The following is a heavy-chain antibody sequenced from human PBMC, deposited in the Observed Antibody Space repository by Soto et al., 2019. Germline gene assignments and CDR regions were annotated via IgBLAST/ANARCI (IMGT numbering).Heavy chain of an antibody. CDR2: IIPVFQTA. J-gene: IGHJ4*02. Sequence: QEQRVQSGAEGKKPGSSVKVSCKASGGLFSSYPISWVRQVPGQGLEWMGGIIPVFQTAYYTQRFQGRVTITAAESTNTAYMEMSSLRSEDTAIYYCARGGSGYTWFNEFWGQGTLVTVSS. V-gene: IGHV1-69*01. CDR1: GGLFSSYP. D-gene: IGHD3-22*01. CDR3: ARGGSGYTWFNEF.